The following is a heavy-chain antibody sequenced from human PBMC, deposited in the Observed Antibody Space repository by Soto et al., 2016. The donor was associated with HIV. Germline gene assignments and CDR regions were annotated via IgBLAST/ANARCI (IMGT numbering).Heavy chain of an antibody. Sequence: EVQLLESGGDLVQPGGSLRLSCAASGFTFSNYAMKWVRQAPGKGLEWISTIDGPTYNTHYADSVKGRFTISRDNSKNTLYLQMNSLRAEDTAMYYCVSWISNHFDYWGQGTPGHRLL. D-gene: IGHD1-1*01. V-gene: IGHV3-23*01. CDR1: GFTFSNYA. J-gene: IGHJ4*02. CDR3: VSWISNHFDY. CDR2: IDGPTYNT.